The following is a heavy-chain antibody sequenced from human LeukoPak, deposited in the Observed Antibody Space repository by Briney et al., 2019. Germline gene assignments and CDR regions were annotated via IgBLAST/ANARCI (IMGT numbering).Heavy chain of an antibody. Sequence: PSETLSLTCFVSGDSMTSSISRAGSYWGWLRQPPGKGLERIASIYSNGNTHYNPSLKSTVSISIVTDKSQLSLKVTSVAAADTAVYYCARHHLSRLEWYPRSGWFDPWGQGTLVTVSS. CDR1: GDSMTSSISRAGSY. CDR3: ARHHLSRLEWYPRSGWFDP. V-gene: IGHV4-39*01. J-gene: IGHJ5*02. CDR2: IYSNGNT. D-gene: IGHD3-3*01.